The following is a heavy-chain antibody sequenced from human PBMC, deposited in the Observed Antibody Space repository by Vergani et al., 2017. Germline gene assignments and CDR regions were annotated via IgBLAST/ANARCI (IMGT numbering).Heavy chain of an antibody. V-gene: IGHV4-59*01. CDR1: GGSISSYY. D-gene: IGHD6-13*01. Sequence: QVQLQESGPGLVKPSETLSLTCTVSGGSISSYYWSWIRQPPGKGLLWFGYIYYSGSTNYNPSLKSRVTISVDTSKNQFSLKLSSVTAADTAVYYCARKEGIAAAGWFDPWGQGTLVTVSS. J-gene: IGHJ5*02. CDR3: ARKEGIAAAGWFDP. CDR2: IYYSGST.